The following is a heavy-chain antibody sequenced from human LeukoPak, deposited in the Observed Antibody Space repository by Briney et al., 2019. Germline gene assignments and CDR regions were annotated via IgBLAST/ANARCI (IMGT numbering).Heavy chain of an antibody. Sequence: PGRSPRLSCAASGLTFSSYGTHWVPPAPRKGLEWGAVISYDGSNKHYAHSVKGRFNICRDNSKNAQYLQMNSLRAEDTAVYYCAKDAWATIYYYDSSGYFDYWGEGSIVSVS. CDR1: GLTFSSYG. D-gene: IGHD3-22*01. V-gene: IGHV3-30*18. CDR2: ISYDGSNK. J-gene: IGHJ4*02. CDR3: AKDAWATIYYYDSSGYFDY.